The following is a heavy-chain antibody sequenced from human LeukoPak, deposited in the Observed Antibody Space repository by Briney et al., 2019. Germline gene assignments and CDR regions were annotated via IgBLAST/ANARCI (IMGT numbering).Heavy chain of an antibody. CDR3: AREGGPYRPLDY. V-gene: IGHV4-4*02. CDR1: GGSISSTNW. Sequence: SGTLSLTCGVSGGSISSTNWWTWVRQPPGEGLEWIGEVHLSGRANYNPSLESRVTMSVDMSENHISLKLTSVTAADTAVYYCAREGGPYRPLDYSGQGTLVTVSS. CDR2: VHLSGRA. J-gene: IGHJ4*02.